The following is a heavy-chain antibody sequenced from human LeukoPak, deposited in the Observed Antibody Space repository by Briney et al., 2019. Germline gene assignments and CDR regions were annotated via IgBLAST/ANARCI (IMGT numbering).Heavy chain of an antibody. D-gene: IGHD2-21*01. J-gene: IGHJ4*02. CDR1: GGTFSSYA. CDR2: IIPIFGTA. V-gene: IGHV1-69*05. CDR3: AETYCGGDCYFEGELSY. Sequence: GASVKVSCKASGGTFSSYAISWVRQAPGQGLEWMGGIIPIFGTANYAQKFQGRVTITTDESTSTAYMELSSLRSEDTAVYYCAETYCGGDCYFEGELSYWGQGTLVTVSS.